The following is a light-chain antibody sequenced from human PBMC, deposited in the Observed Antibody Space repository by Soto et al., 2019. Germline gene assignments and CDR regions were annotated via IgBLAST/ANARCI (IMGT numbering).Light chain of an antibody. J-gene: IGKJ1*01. CDR2: KAS. V-gene: IGKV1-5*03. Sequence: DIKMTQSPSSLSTSIGDRVTITCRASQRINIYLNWYRQKPGKAPELLIYKASSLESGVPSRFGGSGSGTEFTLTISFLQPDDFATYYCQQYNSYPTFGQRTKVDIK. CDR1: QRINIY. CDR3: QQYNSYPT.